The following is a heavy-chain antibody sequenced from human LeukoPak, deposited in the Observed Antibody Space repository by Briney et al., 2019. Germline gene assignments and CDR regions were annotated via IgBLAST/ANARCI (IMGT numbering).Heavy chain of an antibody. CDR3: ARGPWFYYDSSGYSY. CDR2: INSDGSST. J-gene: IGHJ4*02. Sequence: GGSLRLSCAASGFTFSSYWMHWVRQAPGKGLVWVSRINSDGSSTSYADSVKGRFTISRDNAKNTLCLQMNSLRAEDTAVYYCARGPWFYYDSSGYSYWGQGTLVTVSS. CDR1: GFTFSSYW. D-gene: IGHD3-22*01. V-gene: IGHV3-74*01.